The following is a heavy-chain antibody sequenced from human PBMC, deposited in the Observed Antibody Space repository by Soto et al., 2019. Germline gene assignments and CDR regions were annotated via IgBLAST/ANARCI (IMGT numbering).Heavy chain of an antibody. CDR1: GGSFDDFY. CDR2: ISHDGGT. D-gene: IGHD3-10*01. V-gene: IGHV4-34*01. CDR3: ARGQLVWYGDLTPYHRDMDV. Sequence: LSLTCSCYGGSFDDFYWSWVRQSPGKGLEWVGEISHDGGTNYSPSLASRVSISVDTSKNQFSLHLRSVTAADTGLYYCARGQLVWYGDLTPYHRDMDVWGQGTTVTVSS. J-gene: IGHJ6*02.